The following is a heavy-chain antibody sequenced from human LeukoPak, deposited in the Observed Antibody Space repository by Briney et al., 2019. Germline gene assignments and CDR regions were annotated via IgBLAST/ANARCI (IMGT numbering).Heavy chain of an antibody. D-gene: IGHD4-11*01. J-gene: IGHJ4*02. V-gene: IGHV3-7*01. CDR1: GLSFSTSW. Sequence: AGGSLRLSCAVSGLSFSTSWMDWVRQAPGKGLEWVASINPDESEKYSAGSVKGRFTISRDNAKNSLFLQKENLRVEDTAFYYCVRDLHYSRLDYWGQGMLVAVSS. CDR3: VRDLHYSRLDY. CDR2: INPDESEK.